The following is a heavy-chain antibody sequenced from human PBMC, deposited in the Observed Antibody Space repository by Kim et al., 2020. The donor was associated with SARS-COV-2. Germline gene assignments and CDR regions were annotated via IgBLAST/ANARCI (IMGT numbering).Heavy chain of an antibody. V-gene: IGHV3-11*01. CDR1: GFTFSDYY. CDR2: ISSSGSTI. J-gene: IGHJ6*03. Sequence: GGSLRLSCAASGFTFSDYYMSWIRQAPGKGLEWVSYISSSGSTIYYADSVKGRFTISRDNAKNSLYLQMNSLRAEDTAVYYCARCEYQAYYYYYYMDVWGKGTTVTVSS. D-gene: IGHD2-2*01. CDR3: ARCEYQAYYYYYYMDV.